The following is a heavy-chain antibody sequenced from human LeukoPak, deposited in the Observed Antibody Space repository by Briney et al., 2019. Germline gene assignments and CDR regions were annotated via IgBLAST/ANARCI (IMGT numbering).Heavy chain of an antibody. V-gene: IGHV4-61*02. D-gene: IGHD4-23*01. CDR3: ARTYGGRIVNWFDP. CDR1: GGSISSGSYY. CDR2: IYTSGST. J-gene: IGHJ5*02. Sequence: SETLSLTCTVSGGSISSGSYYWSWIRQPAGKGLEWIGRIYTSGSTNYNPSLKSRVTISVDTSKNQFSLKLSSVTAADTAVYYCARTYGGRIVNWFDPWGQGTLVTVSS.